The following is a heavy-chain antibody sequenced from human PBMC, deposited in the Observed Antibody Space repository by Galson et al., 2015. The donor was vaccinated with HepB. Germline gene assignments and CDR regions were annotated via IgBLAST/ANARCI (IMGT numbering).Heavy chain of an antibody. CDR3: PRGVLLWDGPDY. CDR1: GYKFTSYY. V-gene: IGHV1-46*01. CDR2: INPSGGST. D-gene: IGHD3-10*01. Sequence: SVKVSCKASGYKFTSYYMHWVRQAPGQGLEWMGIINPSGGSTDYAQKFQGRLTMTRDTSTSTVFMELSSLRSEDTAVYHCPRGVLLWDGPDYWGQGTLVTVSS. J-gene: IGHJ4*02.